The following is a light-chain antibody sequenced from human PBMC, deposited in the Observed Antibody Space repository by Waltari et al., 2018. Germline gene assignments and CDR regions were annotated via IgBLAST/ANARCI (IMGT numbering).Light chain of an antibody. V-gene: IGKV3-20*01. CDR2: SAS. Sequence: DSVLTQSPGTLSLSPGAMATLHCRASQRLTANYLAWYHQKPGQAPRLLIYSASTRATDIPDRFSGFGSGSDFTLTISGLEPEDFGVYYCQQYGSSPSTFGQGTRLEIK. CDR3: QQYGSSPST. CDR1: QRLTANY. J-gene: IGKJ2*02.